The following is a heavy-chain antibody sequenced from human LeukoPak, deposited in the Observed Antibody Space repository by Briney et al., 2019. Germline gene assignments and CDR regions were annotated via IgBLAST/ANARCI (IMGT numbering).Heavy chain of an antibody. Sequence: SQTLSLTCTVSGGSLSSGGYYWSWIRQPPGKGLEWIGYIYYSGSTYYNPSLKSRVTISVDTSKNQFSLKLSSVTAADTAVYYCASSIVVVPAAMGYWFDPWGQGTLVTVSS. CDR3: ASSIVVVPAAMGYWFDP. CDR1: GGSLSSGGYY. D-gene: IGHD2-2*01. J-gene: IGHJ5*02. CDR2: IYYSGST. V-gene: IGHV4-30-4*08.